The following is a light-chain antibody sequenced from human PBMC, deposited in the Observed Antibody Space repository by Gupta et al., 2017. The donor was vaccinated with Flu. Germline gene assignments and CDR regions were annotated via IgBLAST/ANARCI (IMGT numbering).Light chain of an antibody. Sequence: QSGLTQPPSVSAAPGQKVAISCSGRSSNIGNNYVCWYQQLPGTAPKLLFYENDLRPSGIPDLFSGSKSGTAATLGITGLQTGDEAHYYCGTWDSSRDVGVFGGGTKLTVL. J-gene: IGLJ3*02. V-gene: IGLV1-51*02. CDR2: END. CDR1: SSNIGNNY. CDR3: GTWDSSRDVGV.